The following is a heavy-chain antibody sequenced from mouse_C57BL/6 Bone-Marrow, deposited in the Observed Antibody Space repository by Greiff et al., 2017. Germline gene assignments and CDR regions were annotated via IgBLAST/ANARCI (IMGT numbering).Heavy chain of an antibody. J-gene: IGHJ4*01. V-gene: IGHV1-64*01. Sequence: QVQLQQPGAELVKPGASVKLSCKASGYTFTSYWMHWVKQRPGPGLEWIGMIHPNSGSTNYNEKFKSKATLTVDKSSSTAYMQLSSLTSEDSAVYYCARENSYYAMDYWGQGTSVTVSS. CDR1: GYTFTSYW. CDR2: IHPNSGST. CDR3: ARENSYYAMDY.